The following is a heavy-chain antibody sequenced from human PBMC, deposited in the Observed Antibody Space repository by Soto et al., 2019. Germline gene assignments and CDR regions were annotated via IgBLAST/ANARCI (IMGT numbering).Heavy chain of an antibody. CDR1: GGSISSYY. CDR2: IYYSGST. CDR3: ARAYPGIAVAGFDY. Sequence: QVQLQESGPGLVKPSETLSLTCTVSGGSISSYYWSWIRQPPGKGLEWIGYIYYSGSTNYNSSLKSRVTISVDKSKNQFSLKLSSVTAADTAVYYCARAYPGIAVAGFDYWGQGTLVTVSS. J-gene: IGHJ4*02. V-gene: IGHV4-59*01. D-gene: IGHD6-19*01.